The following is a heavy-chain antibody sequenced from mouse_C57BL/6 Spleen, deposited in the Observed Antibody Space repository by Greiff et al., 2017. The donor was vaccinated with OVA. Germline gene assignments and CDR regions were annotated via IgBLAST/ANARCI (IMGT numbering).Heavy chain of an antibody. D-gene: IGHD2-4*01. Sequence: VKLQESGAELARPGASVKMSCKASGYTFTSYTMHWVKQRPGQGLEWIGYINPSSGYTKYNQKFKDKATLTADKSSSTAYMQLSSLTSEDSAVYYCARDPYDYPFDYWGQGTTLTVSS. V-gene: IGHV1-4*01. CDR2: INPSSGYT. J-gene: IGHJ2*01. CDR3: ARDPYDYPFDY. CDR1: GYTFTSYT.